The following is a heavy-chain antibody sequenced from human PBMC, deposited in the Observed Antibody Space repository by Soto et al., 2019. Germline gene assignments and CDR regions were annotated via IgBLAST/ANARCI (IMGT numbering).Heavy chain of an antibody. CDR1: GGFFSGYY. V-gene: IGHV4-34*01. CDR3: AREREYDFWSGYFSSGMDV. CDR2: INHSGST. J-gene: IGHJ6*02. Sequence: KTSETLSLTCAVYGGFFSGYYWSWIRQPPGKGLEWIGEINHSGSTNYNPSLKSRVTISVDASKNQFSLKLSSVTAADTAVYYCAREREYDFWSGYFSSGMDVWGQGTTVTVSS. D-gene: IGHD3-3*01.